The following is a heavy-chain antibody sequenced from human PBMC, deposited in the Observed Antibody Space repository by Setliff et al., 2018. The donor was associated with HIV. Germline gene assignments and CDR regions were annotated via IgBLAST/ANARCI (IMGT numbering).Heavy chain of an antibody. CDR1: GGSFSSNW. CDR2: IYHSGST. J-gene: IGHJ4*02. V-gene: IGHV4-4*02. CDR3: ARSPLYSGYERYYFDY. D-gene: IGHD5-12*01. Sequence: PSETLSLTCAVYGGSFSSNWWSWVRQPPGKGLEWIGEIYHSGSTNYNPSLKSRVTISLDRSKTQFSLKLSSVTAADTAVYYCARSPLYSGYERYYFDYWGQGTLVTVSS.